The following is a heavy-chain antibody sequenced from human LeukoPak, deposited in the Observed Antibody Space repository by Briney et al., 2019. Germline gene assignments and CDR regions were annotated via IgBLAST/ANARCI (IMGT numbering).Heavy chain of an antibody. Sequence: GGSLRLSCAASGFTSSSYSMNWVRQAPGKGLEWVSSISSSSSYIYYADSVKGRFTISRDNAKNSLYLQMNSLRAEDTAVYYCARDTHSRYGGNENDYWGQGTLVTVSS. J-gene: IGHJ4*02. CDR2: ISSSSSYI. V-gene: IGHV3-21*01. CDR3: ARDTHSRYGGNENDY. CDR1: GFTSSSYS. D-gene: IGHD4-23*01.